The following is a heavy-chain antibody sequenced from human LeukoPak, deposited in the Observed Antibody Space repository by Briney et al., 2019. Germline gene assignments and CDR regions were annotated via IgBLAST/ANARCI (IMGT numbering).Heavy chain of an antibody. CDR3: AGGVLRYFDWYQDYYYMDV. J-gene: IGHJ6*03. CDR1: GGTFSSYA. Sequence: GSSVKVSCKASGGTFSSYAISWVRQAPGQGLEWMGGIIPIFGTANYAQKFQGRVTITADKSTSTAYMELSSLRSEDTAVYYCAGGVLRYFDWYQDYYYMDVWGKGTTVTVSS. CDR2: IIPIFGTA. D-gene: IGHD3-9*01. V-gene: IGHV1-69*06.